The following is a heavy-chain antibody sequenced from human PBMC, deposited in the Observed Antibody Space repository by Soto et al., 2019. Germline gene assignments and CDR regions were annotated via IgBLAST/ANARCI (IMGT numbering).Heavy chain of an antibody. CDR2: ISYSGKT. CDR3: ARDGGYQPAFDY. CDR1: GGSITRGAYF. Sequence: SATLSLTCIVSGGSITRGAYFWTWIRQHPGEGLEWIGYISYSGKTYYNPSLESRVSISRDTSKNQISLMLTSVTAADTSVYYSARDGGYQPAFDYWGQGTLVTVSS. V-gene: IGHV4-31*03. D-gene: IGHD2-2*01. J-gene: IGHJ4*02.